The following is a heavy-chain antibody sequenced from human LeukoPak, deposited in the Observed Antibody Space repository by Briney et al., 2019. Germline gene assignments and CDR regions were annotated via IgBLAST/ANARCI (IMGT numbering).Heavy chain of an antibody. D-gene: IGHD2-2*01. J-gene: IGHJ6*04. CDR2: IYYSGST. Sequence: SETLSLNCNVSGGSISSYYWSWIRQPPGKGLEWIGYIYYSGSTNYTPSLKSRVTISANTSKNPFSLKLSSVIAADTAVMYCARNELYCSSTSGSSFYYYGMDVWGKGTTVTVSS. V-gene: IGHV4-59*01. CDR3: ARNELYCSSTSGSSFYYYGMDV. CDR1: GGSISSYY.